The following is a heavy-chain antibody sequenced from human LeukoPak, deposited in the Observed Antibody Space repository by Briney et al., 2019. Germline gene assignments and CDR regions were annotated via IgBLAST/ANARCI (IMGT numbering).Heavy chain of an antibody. CDR3: ARGLDSSGDY. D-gene: IGHD6-25*01. CDR2: INHRGST. CDR1: GGSFSGYY. Sequence: PSETLSLTCAVYGGSFSGYYWSWIRQPPGKGLEWIGEINHRGSTSYNPSLESRVTISVDASRNQFSLKLTSVTAADTAVFYCARGLDSSGDYWGQGTLVTVSS. J-gene: IGHJ4*02. V-gene: IGHV4-34*01.